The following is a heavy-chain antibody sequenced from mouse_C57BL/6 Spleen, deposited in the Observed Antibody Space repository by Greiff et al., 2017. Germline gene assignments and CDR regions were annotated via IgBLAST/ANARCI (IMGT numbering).Heavy chain of an antibody. Sequence: QVQLKQSGAELVKPGASVKLSCKASGYTFTSYWMHWVKQRPGQGLEWIGMIHPNSGSTNYNEKFKSKATLTVDKSSSTAYMQLSSLTSEDSAVYYDGRNGNTAWFAYWGQGTLVTVSA. V-gene: IGHV1-64*01. CDR3: GRNGNTAWFAY. CDR2: IHPNSGST. CDR1: GYTFTSYW. D-gene: IGHD2-1*01. J-gene: IGHJ3*01.